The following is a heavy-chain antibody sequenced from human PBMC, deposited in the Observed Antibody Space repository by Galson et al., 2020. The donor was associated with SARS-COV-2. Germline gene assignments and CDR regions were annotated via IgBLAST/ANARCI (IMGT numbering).Heavy chain of an antibody. CDR2: INHSGST. J-gene: IGHJ5*02. CDR1: GGSLSGYY. V-gene: IGHV4-34*01. D-gene: IGHD2-21*02. Sequence: SEPLSLTCAVYGGSLSGYYWSWVRQPPGKGLEWIPEINHSGSTNYNPSLKSRVTISVDTSKNQFSLKLSSVTAADTAVYYCARTYCGGDCDSGGGWFDPWGQGTLVTVAS. CDR3: ARTYCGGDCDSGGGWFDP.